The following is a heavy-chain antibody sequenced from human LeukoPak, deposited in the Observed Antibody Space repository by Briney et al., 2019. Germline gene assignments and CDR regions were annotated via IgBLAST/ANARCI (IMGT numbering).Heavy chain of an antibody. CDR1: GYTFTSYD. CDR2: VNPNSGNT. V-gene: IGHV1-8*01. J-gene: IGHJ5*02. D-gene: IGHD2-2*01. Sequence: ASVKVSCKASGYTFTSYDINWVRQATGQGLEWMGWVNPNSGNTGYAQKFQGRVTMTRNTSISTAYMELSSLRSEDTAVYYCARDIRDIVVVPAAANWFDPWGQGTLVTVSS. CDR3: ARDIRDIVVVPAAANWFDP.